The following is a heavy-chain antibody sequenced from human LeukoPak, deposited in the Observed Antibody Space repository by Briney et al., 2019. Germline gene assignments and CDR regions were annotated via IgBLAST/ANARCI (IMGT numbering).Heavy chain of an antibody. CDR3: ALLERGYDFWSTNMDV. Sequence: SETLSLTCTVSGGSISNYYWSWIRQPPGKGLEWLGEINHSGSTNYNPSLKRRVTISVDTSKNQFSLKLSSVTAADTAVYYCALLERGYDFWSTNMDVWGQGTTVTVSS. J-gene: IGHJ6*02. V-gene: IGHV4-34*01. D-gene: IGHD3-3*01. CDR2: INHSGST. CDR1: GGSISNYY.